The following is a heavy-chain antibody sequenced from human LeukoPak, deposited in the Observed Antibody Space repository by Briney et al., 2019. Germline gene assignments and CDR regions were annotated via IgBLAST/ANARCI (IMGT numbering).Heavy chain of an antibody. CDR1: GYTFTSYA. V-gene: IGHV1-3*04. D-gene: IGHD5-24*01. Sequence: ASVKVSCKASGYTFTSYAMHWVRQAPGQRLECMGWINTGNGNTKYSQKFQGRVTITRDTSASTAYMELSSLTSEDTAVYYCARGRWSATTASYYLDFWGQGTLVTVSS. CDR2: INTGNGNT. J-gene: IGHJ4*02. CDR3: ARGRWSATTASYYLDF.